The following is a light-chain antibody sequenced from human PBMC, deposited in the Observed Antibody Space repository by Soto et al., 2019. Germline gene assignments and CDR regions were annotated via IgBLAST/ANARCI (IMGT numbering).Light chain of an antibody. J-gene: IGLJ1*01. CDR1: KSNIGSVS. CDR2: GNN. Sequence: QSVLTQTPSASGTPGQWVAISCSGSKSNIGSVSVNWYQQLPGAAPKLLIYGNNQRPSGVPDRFSGSKSGTSASLVISGLQSEDEADYYCAAGGTAGDDGLSSPFYVFGTGTKSPS. V-gene: IGLV1-44*01. CDR3: AAGGTAGDDGLSSPFYV.